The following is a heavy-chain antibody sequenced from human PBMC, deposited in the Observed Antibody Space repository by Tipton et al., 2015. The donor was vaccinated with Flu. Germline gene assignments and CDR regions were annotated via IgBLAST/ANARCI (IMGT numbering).Heavy chain of an antibody. CDR1: GFAFSSYW. J-gene: IGHJ4*02. CDR3: AKVIPELVAGLDS. V-gene: IGHV3-7*01. D-gene: IGHD6-19*01. Sequence: SLRLSCAASGFAFSSYWVLWVRQAPGKGLEWVANINEDGSTTYYVDSVKGRFTISRDNARNSVFLQMNSLRAEDTALYYCAKVIPELVAGLDSWGQGTLVTVSS. CDR2: INEDGSTT.